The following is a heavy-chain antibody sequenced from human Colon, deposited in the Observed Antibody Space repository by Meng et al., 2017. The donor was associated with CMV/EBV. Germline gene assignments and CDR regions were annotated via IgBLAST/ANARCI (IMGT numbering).Heavy chain of an antibody. Sequence: CKASGYTFPTYNINWVRQAPGQRLEWMGYINPNTGNPTYVQGFTGRFVFSLDTSVSTAYLQISSLKAEDTAVYYCATGSVAAHGKGYWGQGTLVTVSS. J-gene: IGHJ4*02. CDR1: GYTFPTYN. V-gene: IGHV7-4-1*02. CDR3: ATGSVAAHGKGY. D-gene: IGHD6-13*01. CDR2: INPNTGNP.